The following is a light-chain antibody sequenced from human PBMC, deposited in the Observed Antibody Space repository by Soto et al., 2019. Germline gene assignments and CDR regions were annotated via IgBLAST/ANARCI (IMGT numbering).Light chain of an antibody. J-gene: IGKJ1*01. V-gene: IGKV3-20*01. CDR3: QQYAGSPPWT. CDR1: QSVSSSQ. CDR2: GAS. Sequence: DIVFTQSPGTLSFSPGERATLSCRAIQSVSSSQLAWYQQKPGQAPRLLIFGASSRAAGIPDRFSGSGSGTDFTLTISRLEPEDFAVYYCQQYAGSPPWTFGQGTKVDIK.